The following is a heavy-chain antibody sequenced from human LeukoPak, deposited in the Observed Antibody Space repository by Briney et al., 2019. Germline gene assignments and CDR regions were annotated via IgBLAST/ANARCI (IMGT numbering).Heavy chain of an antibody. D-gene: IGHD2-15*01. CDR1: GGSVSSGSYY. CDR3: AKGGYCSGGSCYARFDY. CDR2: IYYSGST. V-gene: IGHV4-61*01. Sequence: SETLSLTCTVSGGSVSSGSYYWSWIRQPPGKGLEWIGYIYYSGSTNYNPSLKSRVTISVDTSKNQFSLKLSSVTAADTAVYYCAKGGYCSGGSCYARFDYWGQGTLVTVSS. J-gene: IGHJ4*02.